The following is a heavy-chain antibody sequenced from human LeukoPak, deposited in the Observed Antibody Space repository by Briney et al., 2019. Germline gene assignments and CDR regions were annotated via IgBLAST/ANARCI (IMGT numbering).Heavy chain of an antibody. D-gene: IGHD5-24*01. CDR2: VGHSGSA. Sequence: SETLSLTCAVSGGSFSAFFWRWIRQPPGKGLEWIGDVGHSGSADYNPSLKSRVTVSADTSKNQFSLKLSSVTAADTAVYYCARQPYNYYFDYWGQGTLVTVSS. CDR3: ARQPYNYYFDY. J-gene: IGHJ4*02. V-gene: IGHV4-34*01. CDR1: GGSFSAFF.